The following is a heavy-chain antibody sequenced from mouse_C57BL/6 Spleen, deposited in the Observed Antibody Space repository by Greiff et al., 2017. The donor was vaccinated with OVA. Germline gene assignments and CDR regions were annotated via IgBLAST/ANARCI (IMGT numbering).Heavy chain of an antibody. CDR1: GFSLTSYG. J-gene: IGHJ3*01. D-gene: IGHD2-2*01. Sequence: VQVVESGPGLVQPSQSLSITCTVSGFSLTSYGVHWVRQSPGKGLEWLGVIWRGGSTDYNAAFMSRLSITKDNSKSQVFFKMNSLQADDTAIYYCAKEWDGYDGVFAYWGQGTLVTVSA. V-gene: IGHV2-5*01. CDR2: IWRGGST. CDR3: AKEWDGYDGVFAY.